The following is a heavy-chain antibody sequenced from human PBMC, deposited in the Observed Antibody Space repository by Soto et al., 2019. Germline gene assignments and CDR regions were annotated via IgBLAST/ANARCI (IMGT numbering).Heavy chain of an antibody. V-gene: IGHV3-30-3*01. Sequence: QVQLVESGGGVVQPGRSPRLSCAASGFTFSSYAMHWVRQAPGKGLEWVAVISYDGSNKYYADSVKGRFTISRDNSKNTLYLQMNSLRAEDTAVYYCARDLTRYFDWSLDYWGQGTLVTVSS. J-gene: IGHJ4*02. CDR1: GFTFSSYA. CDR3: ARDLTRYFDWSLDY. D-gene: IGHD3-9*01. CDR2: ISYDGSNK.